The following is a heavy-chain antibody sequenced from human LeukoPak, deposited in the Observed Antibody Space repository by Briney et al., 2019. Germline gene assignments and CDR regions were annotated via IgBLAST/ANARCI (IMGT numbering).Heavy chain of an antibody. CDR3: ARELPSDAFDI. CDR1: GYTFTGYY. J-gene: IGHJ3*02. Sequence: GASVKVSCKASGYTFTGYYMHWVRQAPGQGLEWMGWINPNSGGTNYAQKFQGRVTMTRDTSISTAYMELRSLRSDDTAVYYCARELPSDAFDIWGQGTMVTVSS. V-gene: IGHV1-2*02. CDR2: INPNSGGT. D-gene: IGHD3-10*01.